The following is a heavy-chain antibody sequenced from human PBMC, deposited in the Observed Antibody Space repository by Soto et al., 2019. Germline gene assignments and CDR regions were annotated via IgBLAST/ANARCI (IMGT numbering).Heavy chain of an antibody. D-gene: IGHD2-8*01. CDR3: ARQGQYCNNGVCSNMAFDI. CDR2: INSDGSIT. CDR1: GFAFSSYW. J-gene: IGHJ3*02. Sequence: AGESLRLSCAASGFAFSSYWMHWVRQAPGKGLVWVSSINSDGSITSYADSVKGRFTITRDNAKNTLYLQMNSLRAEDTAVYYCARQGQYCNNGVCSNMAFDIWGQGTMVTVSS. V-gene: IGHV3-74*01.